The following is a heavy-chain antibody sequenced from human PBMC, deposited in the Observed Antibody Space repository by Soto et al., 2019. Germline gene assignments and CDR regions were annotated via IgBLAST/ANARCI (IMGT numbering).Heavy chain of an antibody. CDR1: GYSFTRYR. CDR3: ARQTFRGVNWFDP. D-gene: IGHD2-8*01. CDR2: IYPGDSDT. V-gene: IGHV5-51*01. Sequence: GESLKISCKGSGYSFTRYRIGWVRQMPGKGLEWMGIIYPGDSDTRYSPSFQGQVTISADKSISTAYLQWSSLKASDTAMYYCARQTFRGVNWFDPWGQGTLVTVSS. J-gene: IGHJ5*02.